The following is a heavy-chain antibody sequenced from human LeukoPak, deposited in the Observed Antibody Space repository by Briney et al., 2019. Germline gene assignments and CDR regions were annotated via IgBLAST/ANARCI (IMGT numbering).Heavy chain of an antibody. D-gene: IGHD3-10*01. CDR3: AGDYYYGSGTRGYYYMDV. Sequence: GGSLRLSCAASGFTFSSYSMNWVRQAPGKGLEWVSYINNIGSAIYYADSVKGRFTISRDNAKNSLYLQMNSLRAEDTAVYYCAGDYYYGSGTRGYYYMDVWGKGTTVTVSS. V-gene: IGHV3-48*01. CDR2: INNIGSAI. CDR1: GFTFSSYS. J-gene: IGHJ6*03.